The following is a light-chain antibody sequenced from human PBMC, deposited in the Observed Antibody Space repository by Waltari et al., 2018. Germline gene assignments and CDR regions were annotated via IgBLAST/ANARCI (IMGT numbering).Light chain of an antibody. CDR3: QQSYSTPPT. CDR1: QTISTY. CDR2: GAS. Sequence: DIQMTQSPSSLSASVGDRFTITCRTSQTISTYLNWYQQKPGKAPKVLIYGASNLQSGVPSRFSGSGSVTDFTLTISSLQPEDVATYYCQQSYSTPPTFGGGTKVEIK. J-gene: IGKJ4*01. V-gene: IGKV1-39*01.